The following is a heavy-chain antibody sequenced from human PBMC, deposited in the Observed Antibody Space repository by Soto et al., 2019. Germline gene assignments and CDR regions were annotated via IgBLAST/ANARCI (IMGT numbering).Heavy chain of an antibody. CDR2: IMPIFRTP. CDR3: ARDNDRPQLGGNYYYILDV. V-gene: IGHV1-69*13. J-gene: IGHJ6*02. Sequence: GASVKVSCKSSGGIFSNSAISWVRQAPGQGVEWMGGIMPIFRTPDYARKFQGRVTITADESTSTAYMELSGLRSDDSAVYYCARDNDRPQLGGNYYYILDVWGQGTTVTVSS. CDR1: GGIFSNSA. D-gene: IGHD2-8*01.